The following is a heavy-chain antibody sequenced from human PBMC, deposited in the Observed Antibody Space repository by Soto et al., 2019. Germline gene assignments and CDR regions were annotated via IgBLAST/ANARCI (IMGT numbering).Heavy chain of an antibody. CDR1: GVTVSSNY. J-gene: IGHJ4*02. V-gene: IGHV3-66*04. D-gene: IGHD5-18*01. CDR2: IYSGGST. CDR3: ARHGYNYGGGYFDY. Sequence: EVQLVESGGGLVQPGGSLRLYCAAAGVTVSSNYMSWVRQAPGKGLEWVSVIYSGGSTYYADSVKGRFTISRDNSKNTRYLQMNSLRAEDTAVYYCARHGYNYGGGYFDYWGQGTLVTVSS.